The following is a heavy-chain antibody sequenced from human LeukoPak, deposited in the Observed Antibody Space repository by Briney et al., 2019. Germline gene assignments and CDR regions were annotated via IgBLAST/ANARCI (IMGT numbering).Heavy chain of an antibody. CDR3: AAAEGNYYFDY. J-gene: IGHJ4*02. V-gene: IGHV3-53*01. CDR1: GFRVSIRY. Sequence: GGSLRLSCAASGFRVSIRYMSWVRQAPGKGLEWVSVIYSGGDTYYADSVKGRFTSSRDNSKNTLYLQMSSLRAEDTAVYYCAAAEGNYYFDYWGQGTLVTVSS. D-gene: IGHD1-7*01. CDR2: IYSGGDT.